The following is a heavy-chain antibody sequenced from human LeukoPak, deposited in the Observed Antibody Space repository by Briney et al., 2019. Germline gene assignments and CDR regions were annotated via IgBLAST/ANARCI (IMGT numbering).Heavy chain of an antibody. CDR2: INPNSGGT. CDR1: GYTFTGYY. CDR3: AKDQGRGYTYGLYYFDY. V-gene: IGHV1-2*02. D-gene: IGHD5-18*01. Sequence: ASVKVSCEASGYTFTGYYMHWVRQAPGQGLEWMGWINPNSGGTNYAQKFQGRVTMTRDTSSSTAYMELSRLRSDDTAMYYCAKDQGRGYTYGLYYFDYWGQGTLVTVSS. J-gene: IGHJ4*02.